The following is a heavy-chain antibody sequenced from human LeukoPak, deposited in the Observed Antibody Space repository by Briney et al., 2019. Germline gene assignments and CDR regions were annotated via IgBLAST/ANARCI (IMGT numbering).Heavy chain of an antibody. D-gene: IGHD2-2*01. Sequence: ASVKVSCKASGGTFSSYAISWVRQAPGQGLEWMGGIIPIFGTANYAQKFQGRVTITTDESTSTAYMELSSLRSEDTAVYYCARARTNLRYCSSTSCYNYYMDVWGKGTTVTVSS. V-gene: IGHV1-69*05. J-gene: IGHJ6*03. CDR2: IIPIFGTA. CDR1: GGTFSSYA. CDR3: ARARTNLRYCSSTSCYNYYMDV.